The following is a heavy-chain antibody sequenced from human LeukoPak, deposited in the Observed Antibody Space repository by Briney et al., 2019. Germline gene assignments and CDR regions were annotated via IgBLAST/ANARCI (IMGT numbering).Heavy chain of an antibody. CDR1: GFTFSSYG. J-gene: IGHJ4*02. D-gene: IGHD1-26*01. CDR3: AKDSGSFQFDY. CDR2: ISYDGSNK. V-gene: IGHV3-30*18. Sequence: PGGSLGLSCAASGFTFSSYGMHWVRQAPGKGLEWVAVISYDGSNKYYADSVKGRFTISRDNSKNTLYLQMNSLRAEDTAVYYCAKDSGSFQFDYWGQGTLVTVSS.